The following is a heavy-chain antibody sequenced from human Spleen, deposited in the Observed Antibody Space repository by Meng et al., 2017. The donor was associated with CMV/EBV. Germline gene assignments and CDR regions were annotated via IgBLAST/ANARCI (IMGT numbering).Heavy chain of an antibody. CDR1: GASISSSSYY. D-gene: IGHD3-16*01. J-gene: IGHJ6*02. V-gene: IGHV4-39*01. Sequence: SETLSLTCTVSGASISSSSYYWAWIRQPPGKGLEWIGSIYYIGNTDYNPSLKSRVTLSVDTSRTQFSLRLSSVTAADTAVYYCARHRLAPGGRVAPSRPSTPLRSTKYGMDVWGQGTTVTVSS. CDR2: IYYIGNT. CDR3: ARHRLAPGGRVAPSRPSTPLRSTKYGMDV.